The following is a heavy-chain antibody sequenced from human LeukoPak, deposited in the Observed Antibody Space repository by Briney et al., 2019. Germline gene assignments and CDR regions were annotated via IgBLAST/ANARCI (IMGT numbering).Heavy chain of an antibody. CDR3: AQEPGESAFDI. CDR1: GYIFTDYY. Sequence: ASVKVSCKASGYIFTDYYIHWMRQAPGQGLEWMGWINPNSGGTNYAQKFQGRVTMTRDTSISTAYMELSRLRSDDTAVYYCAQEPGESAFDIWGQGTMVTVSS. J-gene: IGHJ3*02. CDR2: INPNSGGT. V-gene: IGHV1-2*02. D-gene: IGHD7-27*01.